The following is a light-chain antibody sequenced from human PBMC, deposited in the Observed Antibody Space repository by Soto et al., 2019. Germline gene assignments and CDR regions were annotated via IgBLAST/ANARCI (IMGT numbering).Light chain of an antibody. CDR1: SSTVGGFNV. V-gene: IGLV2-23*01. CDR2: EGI. CDR3: CSYVGATTYV. Sequence: QSVLTHPASVSGSPGQSITISYTGTSSTVGGFNVVSWYQQHPGKAPKVIIYEGIKRPSGVSNRFSGSNSGSTASLTISGLQAEDEADYYCCSYVGATTYVFGTGTKVTVL. J-gene: IGLJ1*01.